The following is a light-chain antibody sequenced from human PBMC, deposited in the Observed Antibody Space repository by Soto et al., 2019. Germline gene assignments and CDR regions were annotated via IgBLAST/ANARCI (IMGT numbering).Light chain of an antibody. J-gene: IGKJ5*01. CDR2: KIS. Sequence: FVMTQCPLSLPVTLGQPAGISCIATHILVYAEGNTYLQWFQQRPGQSPRRLIYKISNRDSGVPDRFSGSGSGTDFTLQISRVEAEDVGVYYCMQGTHWPLTFGQGTRLE. CDR3: MQGTHWPLT. V-gene: IGKV2-30*01. CDR1: HILVYAEGNTY.